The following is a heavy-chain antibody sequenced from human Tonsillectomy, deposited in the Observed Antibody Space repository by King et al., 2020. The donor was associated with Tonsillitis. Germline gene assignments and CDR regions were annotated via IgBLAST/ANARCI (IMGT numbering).Heavy chain of an antibody. V-gene: IGHV3-11*05. CDR1: GFTFSDYY. J-gene: IGHJ4*02. D-gene: IGHD1-26*01. CDR2: ISSSSSYT. CDR3: ARDLSRAPNSAVKD. Sequence: VQLVESGGGLVKPGGSPRLSCAASGFTFSDYYMSWIRQAPGKGLEWVSYISSSSSYTNYADFVKGRLTISRDNAKNSLYLQMNSLRAEDTAVYYCARDLSRAPNSAVKDWGQGTLVTVSS.